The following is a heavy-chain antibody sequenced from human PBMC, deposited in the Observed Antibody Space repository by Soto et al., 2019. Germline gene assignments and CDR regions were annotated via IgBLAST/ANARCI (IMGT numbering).Heavy chain of an antibody. CDR2: ISSSSSYI. D-gene: IGHD5-12*01. Sequence: GGSLRLSCAASGFTFSSYSMNWVRQAPGKGLEWVSSISSSSSYIYYADSVKGRFTISRDNAKNSLYLQMNSLRAEDTAVYYCARERDWDSGYDQSYYYYYMDVWGKGTTVTVSS. CDR1: GFTFSSYS. J-gene: IGHJ6*03. CDR3: ARERDWDSGYDQSYYYYYMDV. V-gene: IGHV3-21*01.